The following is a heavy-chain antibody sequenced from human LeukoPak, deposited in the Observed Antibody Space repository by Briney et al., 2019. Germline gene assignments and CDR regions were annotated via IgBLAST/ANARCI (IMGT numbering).Heavy chain of an antibody. V-gene: IGHV1-18*01. J-gene: IGHJ5*02. CDR3: ARVGIAAAGTVWFDP. Sequence: ATVKVSCKASGYTFTSYGISWVRQAPGQGLEWMGWISAYNGNTNYAQKLQGRVTMTTDTSTSTAYMELRSLRSDDTAVYYCARVGIAAAGTVWFDPWGQGTLVTVSS. D-gene: IGHD6-13*01. CDR2: ISAYNGNT. CDR1: GYTFTSYG.